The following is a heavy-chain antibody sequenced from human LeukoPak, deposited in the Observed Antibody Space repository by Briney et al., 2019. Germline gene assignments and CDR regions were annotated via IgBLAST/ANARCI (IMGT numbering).Heavy chain of an antibody. CDR1: GLTLSNYD. Sequence: PAGSLSLSCTASGLTLSNYDMSWVRQAPGKGLEWASVIIASGTDTYYANSVKGPSTISRDTSQHTSCLHMNSRRAEDTAVYYCAKDQTAAVGQLYYWGQGTVVTVSS. D-gene: IGHD6-13*01. CDR2: IIASGTDT. J-gene: IGHJ4*02. V-gene: IGHV3-23*01. CDR3: AKDQTAAVGQLYY.